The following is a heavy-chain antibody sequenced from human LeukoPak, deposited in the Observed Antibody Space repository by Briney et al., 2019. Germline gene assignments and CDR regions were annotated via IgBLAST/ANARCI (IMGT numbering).Heavy chain of an antibody. D-gene: IGHD3-9*01. V-gene: IGHV4-59*08. Sequence: SETLSLTCAVYGGSFSGYYWSWIRQPPGKGLEWIGYIYYSGSTNYNPSLKSRVTISVDTSKNQFSLKLSSVTAADTAVYYCARYRYYDILTGIDYWGQGTLVTVSS. CDR1: GGSFSGYY. CDR3: ARYRYYDILTGIDY. CDR2: IYYSGST. J-gene: IGHJ4*02.